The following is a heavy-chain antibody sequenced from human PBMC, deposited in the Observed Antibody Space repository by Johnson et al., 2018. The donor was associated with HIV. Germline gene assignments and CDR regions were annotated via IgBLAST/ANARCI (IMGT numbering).Heavy chain of an antibody. CDR3: ARASFIGIAAAENAFDI. Sequence: QVQLVESGGGVVQPGRSLRLSCAASGFNFRTYAMHWVRQAPGKGLEWVAVISYDGSNKYYADSVKGRFTISRDNSKNTLYLQMNSLRAEDTAVYYCARASFIGIAAAENAFDIWGQWTMVTVSS. CDR1: GFNFRTYA. D-gene: IGHD6-13*01. J-gene: IGHJ3*02. V-gene: IGHV3-30*04. CDR2: ISYDGSNK.